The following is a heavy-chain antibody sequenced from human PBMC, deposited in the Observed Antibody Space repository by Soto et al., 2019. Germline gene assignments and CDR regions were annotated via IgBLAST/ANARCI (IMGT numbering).Heavy chain of an antibody. CDR3: ARGNHDFWSGYPHYYYYGMDV. D-gene: IGHD3-3*01. Sequence: ASETLSLTCTVSGGSISSGGYYWSWIRQHPGKGLEWIGYIYYSGSTYYNPSLKSRVTISVDTSKNQFSLKLSSVTAADTAVYYCARGNHDFWSGYPHYYYYGMDVWGQGTTVTVSS. CDR1: GGSISSGGYY. J-gene: IGHJ6*02. CDR2: IYYSGST. V-gene: IGHV4-31*03.